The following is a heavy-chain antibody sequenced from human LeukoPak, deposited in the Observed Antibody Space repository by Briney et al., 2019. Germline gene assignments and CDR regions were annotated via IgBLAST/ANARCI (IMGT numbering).Heavy chain of an antibody. Sequence: ASVKVSCKVSGYNLTELSMQWVRQAPGKGLEWMGGFDPEDGETIYVQKFQGRVTMTEDTSTDTAYMELSSLRSDDTAVYYCATDLGYSYVYYLDYWGQGTLVTVSS. CDR3: ATDLGYSYVYYLDY. CDR1: GYNLTELS. CDR2: FDPEDGET. V-gene: IGHV1-24*01. D-gene: IGHD5-18*01. J-gene: IGHJ4*02.